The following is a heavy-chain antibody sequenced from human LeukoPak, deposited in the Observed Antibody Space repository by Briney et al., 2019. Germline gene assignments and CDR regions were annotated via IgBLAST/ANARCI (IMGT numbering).Heavy chain of an antibody. CDR1: GFTLSSYW. D-gene: IGHD3-10*01. Sequence: GGSLRLSCAASGFTLSSYWMSWVRQAPGKGLEWVANIKQDGSEKYYVDSVKGRFTISRDNAKNSLYLQMNSLRAEDTAVYYCASTMVRGVNSGYWGQGTLVTVSS. CDR3: ASTMVRGVNSGY. CDR2: IKQDGSEK. J-gene: IGHJ4*02. V-gene: IGHV3-7*01.